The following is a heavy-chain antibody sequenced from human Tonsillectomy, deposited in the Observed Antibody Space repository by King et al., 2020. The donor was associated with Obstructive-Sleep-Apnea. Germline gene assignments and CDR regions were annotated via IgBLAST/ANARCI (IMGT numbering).Heavy chain of an antibody. CDR3: ARGEAVAHPLNWFDP. V-gene: IGHV3-7*01. J-gene: IGHJ5*02. Sequence: VQLVESGGGLVQPGGSLRLSCAASGFTFSSYWMSWVRQAPGKGLEWVANIKQDGSEKYYVDSVKGRFTISRDNAKNSLYLQMYSLRAEDTAVYYCARGEAVAHPLNWFDPWGQGTLVTVSS. CDR2: IKQDGSEK. CDR1: GFTFSSYW. D-gene: IGHD6-19*01.